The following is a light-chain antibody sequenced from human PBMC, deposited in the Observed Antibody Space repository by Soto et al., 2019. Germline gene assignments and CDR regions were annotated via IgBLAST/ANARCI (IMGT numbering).Light chain of an antibody. CDR3: QQYNSYRT. CDR2: KVS. CDR1: QNIRSW. V-gene: IGKV1-5*03. Sequence: DIPMTQSPSTLSASVGDRVTISCRASQNIRSWLAWYQQKPGEAPKLLIYKVSTLQSGVPSRFSGSGSGTEFTLTISSLQPDDFATYFCQQYNSYRTFGQGTKVEVK. J-gene: IGKJ1*01.